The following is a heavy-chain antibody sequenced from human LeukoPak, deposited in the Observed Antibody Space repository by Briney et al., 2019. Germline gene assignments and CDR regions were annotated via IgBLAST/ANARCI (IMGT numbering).Heavy chain of an antibody. CDR1: GGSISSGSYY. CDR3: ARGDYYDSSGYPPYYYYGMDV. CDR2: IYTSGST. J-gene: IGHJ6*02. D-gene: IGHD3-22*01. Sequence: PSQTLSLTCTVSGGSISSGSYYWSWIRQPAGKGLEWIGRIYTSGSTNYNPSLKSRVTISVDTSKNQFSLKLSSVTAADTAVYYCARGDYYDSSGYPPYYYYGMDVWAKGPRSPSP. V-gene: IGHV4-61*02.